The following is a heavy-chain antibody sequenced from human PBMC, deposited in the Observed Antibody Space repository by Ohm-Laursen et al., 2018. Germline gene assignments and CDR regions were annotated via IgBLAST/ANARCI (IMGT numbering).Heavy chain of an antibody. CDR1: GGSISTYY. CDR3: ARGLKYYYDSSNHNWFDP. CDR2: ISYSGST. J-gene: IGHJ5*02. Sequence: SETLSLTCTVSGGSISTYYWSWIRQPPGKGLEWIGYISYSGSTNYNPSLKSRVTISVDTSNNQFSLKLSSVTAADTAVYYCARGLKYYYDSSNHNWFDPWGQGTLVTVSS. V-gene: IGHV4-59*01. D-gene: IGHD3-22*01.